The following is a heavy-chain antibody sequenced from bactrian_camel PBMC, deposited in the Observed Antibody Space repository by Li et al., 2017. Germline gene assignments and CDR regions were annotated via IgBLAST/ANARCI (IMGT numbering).Heavy chain of an antibody. CDR2: TGPSTT. D-gene: IGHD2*01. V-gene: IGHV3S1*01. CDR3: VTAYGYGDRVRSEVT. Sequence: QLVESGGGSVQPGGSLRLSCVASGYTVVSGCMGWFRQTPGKEREEVAATGPSTTKYADSVKGRFTLSKDNDRNIQYLQMNSLKPEDTAVYYCVTAYGYGDRVRSEVTWGQGTQVTVS. J-gene: IGHJ4*01. CDR1: GYTVVSGC.